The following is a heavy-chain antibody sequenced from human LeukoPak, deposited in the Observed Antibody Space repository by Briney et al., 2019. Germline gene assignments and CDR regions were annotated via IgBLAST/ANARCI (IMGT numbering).Heavy chain of an antibody. CDR1: GFPFSLSA. CDR3: IKQADGGTWFES. V-gene: IGHV3-73*01. Sequence: GGPLTLSCTVSGFPFSLSAMHGVPHASGKGLEWVARIRSKANCDATEHPASVRGRFTISRDDSQNTVYLQMNSLKTEDAAVYYCIKQADGGTWFESWGQGTLVTVSS. CDR2: IRSKANCDAT. D-gene: IGHD4-23*01. J-gene: IGHJ5*01.